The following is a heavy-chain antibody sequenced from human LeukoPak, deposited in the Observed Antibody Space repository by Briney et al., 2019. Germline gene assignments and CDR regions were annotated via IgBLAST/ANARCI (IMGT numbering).Heavy chain of an antibody. V-gene: IGHV1-3*02. CDR3: ARDSVTTGYYFHY. CDR1: GYTFTSYA. CDR2: SNAGNGNT. J-gene: IGHJ4*02. Sequence: GASVKVSCKASGYTFTSYAMHWVRQAPGQRLEWMGWSNAGNGNTKYSQEFQGRVTITRDTSASTAYMELSSLRPEDTAVYYCARDSVTTGYYFHYWGQGTLVTVSS. D-gene: IGHD4-17*01.